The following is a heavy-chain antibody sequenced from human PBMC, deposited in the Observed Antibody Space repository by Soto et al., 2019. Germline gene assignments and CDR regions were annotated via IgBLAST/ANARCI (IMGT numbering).Heavy chain of an antibody. CDR1: GGTFSSYA. CDR2: IIPIFGTA. V-gene: IGHV1-69*01. J-gene: IGHJ6*02. Sequence: VQLVQSGAEVKKPGSSVKVSCKASGGTFSSYAISWVRQAPGQGLEWMGGIIPIFGTANYAQKFQGRVTITADESTSTAYMELSGLRSEETAVYYCASHARLCCSSTSCHLTYYYFGMDVWGQGTTVTVSS. CDR3: ASHARLCCSSTSCHLTYYYFGMDV. D-gene: IGHD2-2*01.